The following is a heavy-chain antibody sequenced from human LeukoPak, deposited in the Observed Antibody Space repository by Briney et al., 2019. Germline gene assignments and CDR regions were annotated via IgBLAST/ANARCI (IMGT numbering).Heavy chain of an antibody. V-gene: IGHV1-18*01. CDR1: GYPFSSYG. D-gene: IGHD5-18*01. CDR3: ARDDGYSYRKGVDRFDY. J-gene: IGHJ4*02. CDR2: IGVYNGNT. Sequence: ASVKVSCKAFGYPFSSYGIIWVRQAPGQGLEWMGWIGVYNGNTDYAQKFQGRVTMTTDTSTSTAYMELRSLRSDDTAVYYCARDDGYSYRKGVDRFDYWDQGTLVTVSS.